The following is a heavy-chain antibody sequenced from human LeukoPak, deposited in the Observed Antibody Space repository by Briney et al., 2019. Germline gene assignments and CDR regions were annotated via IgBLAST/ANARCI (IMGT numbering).Heavy chain of an antibody. D-gene: IGHD3-22*01. Sequence: SETLSLTCTVSGGSISSYYWSWIRQPPGKALECFGYIYYSGSTNYHPSLKSRVTISVDTSKNQFSLKLSSVTAADTAVYYCARLRYYYDSSGHSVFDYWGQGTLVTVSS. J-gene: IGHJ4*02. CDR1: GGSISSYY. V-gene: IGHV4-59*08. CDR2: IYYSGST. CDR3: ARLRYYYDSSGHSVFDY.